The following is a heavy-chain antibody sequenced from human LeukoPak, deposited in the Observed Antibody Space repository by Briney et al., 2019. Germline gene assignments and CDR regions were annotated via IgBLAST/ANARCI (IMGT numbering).Heavy chain of an antibody. J-gene: IGHJ4*02. CDR2: INGDGSSI. Sequence: GWSLRLSCAASGFTFSIYWMHWVRQAPGKGLVWVSLINGDGSSITYADSVKGRFTISRDNAKNTLYLQMSSLRAEDTAVYYCARSTVTTLGDYWGQGTLVTVSS. CDR3: ARSTVTTLGDY. D-gene: IGHD4-17*01. V-gene: IGHV3-74*01. CDR1: GFTFSIYW.